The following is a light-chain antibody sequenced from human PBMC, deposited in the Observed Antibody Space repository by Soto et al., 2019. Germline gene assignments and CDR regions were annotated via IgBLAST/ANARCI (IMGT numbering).Light chain of an antibody. V-gene: IGLV2-8*01. J-gene: IGLJ1*01. Sequence: QSALTQPPSASGSPGQSVTISCAGTSSDVGGYDYVSWYQQHPGKAPKLMIYEVTNRPSGVPDRFSGSKSGNTASLTVSGLQAEDEADYYCSSSESSNSGYVFGTGTKVTVL. CDR1: SSDVGGYDY. CDR3: SSSESSNSGYV. CDR2: EVT.